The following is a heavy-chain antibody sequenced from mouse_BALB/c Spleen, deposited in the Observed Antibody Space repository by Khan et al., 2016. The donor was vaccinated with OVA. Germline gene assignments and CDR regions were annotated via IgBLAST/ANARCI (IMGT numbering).Heavy chain of an antibody. J-gene: IGHJ2*01. CDR2: ISYSGNT. CDR1: GYSITSDYA. Sequence: EVKLLESGPGLVKPSQSLSLTCTVTGYSITSDYAWNWIRQFPGNKLEWMGYISYSGNTKYNPSLKSRISITRDTSKNQFFLQWNSVTIEDTSAYYCARIYGGDFDYWGQGTTLTVSS. V-gene: IGHV3-2*02. CDR3: ARIYGGDFDY. D-gene: IGHD1-1*01.